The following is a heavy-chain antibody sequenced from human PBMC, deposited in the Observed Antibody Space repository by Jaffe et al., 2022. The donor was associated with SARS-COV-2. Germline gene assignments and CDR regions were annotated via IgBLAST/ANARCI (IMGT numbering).Heavy chain of an antibody. CDR2: INGDGSRT. CDR1: GFTFSSYW. Sequence: EVQLVESGGGLVQPGGSLRLSCAASGFTFSSYWMHWVRQTPGKGLVWVSRINGDGSRTDYADSVKGRFTISRDNAKNTLYLQMNSLRAEDTAVYYCARDLLTAAGTPWGNCFDPWGQGTLVIVSS. V-gene: IGHV3-74*01. D-gene: IGHD6-13*01. J-gene: IGHJ5*02. CDR3: ARDLLTAAGTPWGNCFDP.